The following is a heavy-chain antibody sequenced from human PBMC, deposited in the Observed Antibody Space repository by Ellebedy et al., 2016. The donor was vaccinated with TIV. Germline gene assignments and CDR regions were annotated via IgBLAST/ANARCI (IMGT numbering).Heavy chain of an antibody. CDR2: VDTSGGT. V-gene: IGHV4-4*07. D-gene: IGHD6-19*01. CDR1: GASISNYY. Sequence: SETLSLXXTISGASISNYYWSWFRQPAGKGLGWIGRVDTSGGTNYNPSLKSRVTMSVDTSKNQFSLKLTSVTAADTAVYYCARRSTSGPYNWFDPWGQGTLVTVSS. J-gene: IGHJ5*02. CDR3: ARRSTSGPYNWFDP.